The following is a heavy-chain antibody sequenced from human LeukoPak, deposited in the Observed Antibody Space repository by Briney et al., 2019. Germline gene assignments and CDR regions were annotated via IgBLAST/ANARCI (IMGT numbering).Heavy chain of an antibody. J-gene: IGHJ6*02. V-gene: IGHV4-59*01. Sequence: PSETLSLTCKVSGGSISSYYWSWIRQPPGKGLEWIGYIYYSGSTTYNPSLKSRVTISVDLSKSQFSLNLTSVTAADTAVYYCARVGGGNYYYYGMDVWGQGATVTVSS. CDR3: ARVGGGNYYYYGMDV. CDR2: IYYSGST. CDR1: GGSISSYY. D-gene: IGHD2-15*01.